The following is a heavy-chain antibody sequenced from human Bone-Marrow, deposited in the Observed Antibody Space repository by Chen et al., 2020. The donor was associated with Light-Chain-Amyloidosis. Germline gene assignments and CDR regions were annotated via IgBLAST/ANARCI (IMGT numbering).Heavy chain of an antibody. Sequence: EVLLVESGGDLVQTGGSLRLSCAASGFTFNNYWMHWVRQAPGMGLVWVARINIDGTTTNYAGSVKGRFTISRDNARNTLDLQMNSLTAEDTATYYCVRDEFNAFDFWGQGTMVTVSS. J-gene: IGHJ3*01. CDR1: GFTFNNYW. V-gene: IGHV3-74*01. CDR3: VRDEFNAFDF. CDR2: INIDGTTT.